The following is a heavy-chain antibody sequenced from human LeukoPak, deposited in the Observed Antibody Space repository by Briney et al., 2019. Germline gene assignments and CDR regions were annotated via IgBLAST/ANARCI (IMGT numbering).Heavy chain of an antibody. J-gene: IGHJ4*02. V-gene: IGHV3-30*04. CDR1: GFTFSSYA. Sequence: GRSLRLSCAASGFTFSSYAMHWARQAPGKGLEWVAVISYDGSNKYYADSVKGRFTISRDSSKNTLYLQMNSLRAEDTAVYYCVKGGGNVRRYFEYWGQGTLVTVSS. CDR3: VKGGGNVRRYFEY. CDR2: ISYDGSNK. D-gene: IGHD4-23*01.